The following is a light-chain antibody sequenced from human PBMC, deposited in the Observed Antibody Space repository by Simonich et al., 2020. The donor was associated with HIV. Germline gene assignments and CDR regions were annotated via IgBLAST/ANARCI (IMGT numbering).Light chain of an antibody. Sequence: DIVMTQSPDSLAVSLGERATINCKSSQSVLYNSYNKNYLAWYQQKPRQPPKLLIYWASTRESGVPDRFSGSGSGTDFTLTISSLEPEDFAVYYCQQRSNWPGTFGQGTRLEIK. J-gene: IGKJ5*01. CDR1: QSVLYNSYNKNY. V-gene: IGKV4-1*01. CDR3: QQRSNWPGT. CDR2: WAS.